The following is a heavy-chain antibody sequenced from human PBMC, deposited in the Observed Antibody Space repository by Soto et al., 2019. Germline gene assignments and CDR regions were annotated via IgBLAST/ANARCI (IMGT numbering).Heavy chain of an antibody. D-gene: IGHD2-15*01. CDR1: GYTFTSYA. CDR2: ISAYHGNM. Sequence: QAQLVQSGAEVKKPGASVKVSCKASGYTFTSYAISWVRQAPGQGLGWMGWISAYHGNMNYAQKFQGRVTMTTDTSTSTAYMELRSLRSDDTAVYYCAKGPLYCSGGRCYSGGFDYWGQGTLVTVSS. J-gene: IGHJ4*02. V-gene: IGHV1-18*01. CDR3: AKGPLYCSGGRCYSGGFDY.